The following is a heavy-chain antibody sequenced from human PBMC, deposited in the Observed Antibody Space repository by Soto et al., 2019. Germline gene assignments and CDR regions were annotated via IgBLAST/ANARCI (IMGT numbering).Heavy chain of an antibody. Sequence: GSLRLSCAASGFTCSSYSMNWVRQAPGKGLEWVSSISSSSSYIYYADSVKGRFTISRDNAKNSLYLQMNSLRAEDTAVYYCARDGVDILTGYSNAFDYWGQGT. V-gene: IGHV3-21*01. CDR1: GFTCSSYS. CDR3: ARDGVDILTGYSNAFDY. CDR2: ISSSSSYI. D-gene: IGHD3-9*01. J-gene: IGHJ4*02.